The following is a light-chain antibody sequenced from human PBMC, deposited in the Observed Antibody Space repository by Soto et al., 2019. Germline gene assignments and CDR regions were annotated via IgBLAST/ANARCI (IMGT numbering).Light chain of an antibody. Sequence: QSVLTQPASVSGSPGQSITISCTGTSSDVGTYDYVSWYQHHPGQAPKLMIYEVSNRPSGVSSRFSGSRSGNTASLTISGLRAEDEADYYCSSYRSTSTPYVFTYVFGTGTKLTVL. J-gene: IGLJ1*01. CDR2: EVS. CDR3: SSYRSTSTPYVFTYV. V-gene: IGLV2-14*01. CDR1: SSDVGTYDY.